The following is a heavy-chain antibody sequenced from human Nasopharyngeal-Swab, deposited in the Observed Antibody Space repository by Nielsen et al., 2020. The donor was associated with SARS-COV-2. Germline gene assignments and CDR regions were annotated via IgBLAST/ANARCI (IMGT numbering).Heavy chain of an antibody. V-gene: IGHV3-48*02. CDR2: ITSSSSTR. Sequence: GGSLRLSCAASGFAFSDYSMDWVRQAPAKGLEWVSYITSSSSTRYYADSVKGRFTVSRDNAKNSLYLQMSSLRDEDTAVYYCVREFEATGATYRDYWGLGTLVTVSS. D-gene: IGHD1-26*01. CDR1: GFAFSDYS. J-gene: IGHJ4*02. CDR3: VREFEATGATYRDY.